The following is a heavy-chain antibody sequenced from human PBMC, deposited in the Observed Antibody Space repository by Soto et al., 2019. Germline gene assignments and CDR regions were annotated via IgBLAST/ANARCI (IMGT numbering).Heavy chain of an antibody. Sequence: SLRLSCAASGFTFNSYAMHWVRQAPGKGLEWGAGISYDGSNKCCADSVKGRFIISRDNSKDSLYLQMNSLRAEDTALYYCARSPEITRIGLVITTGWYFDLWGRGSLVTVSS. D-gene: IGHD3-22*01. CDR1: GFTFNSYA. V-gene: IGHV3-30-3*01. CDR2: ISYDGSNK. CDR3: ARSPEITRIGLVITTGWYFDL. J-gene: IGHJ2*01.